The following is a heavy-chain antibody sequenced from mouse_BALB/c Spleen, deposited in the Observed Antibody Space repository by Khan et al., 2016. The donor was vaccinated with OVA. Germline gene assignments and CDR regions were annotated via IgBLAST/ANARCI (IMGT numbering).Heavy chain of an antibody. CDR1: GYSFTSYW. CDR3: ARGGHYGAWFAY. CDR2: INPSTGYA. V-gene: IGHV1-7*01. J-gene: IGHJ3*01. Sequence: QVQLQQSGAELAKPGASVKISCKTSGYSFTSYWMHWVKQRPGQGLEWIGYINPSTGYADYSQKFKDKATLTADKSSNPAYMQLSSLTSEDSAVYYCARGGHYGAWFAYWGQGTLVTVSA. D-gene: IGHD1-1*01.